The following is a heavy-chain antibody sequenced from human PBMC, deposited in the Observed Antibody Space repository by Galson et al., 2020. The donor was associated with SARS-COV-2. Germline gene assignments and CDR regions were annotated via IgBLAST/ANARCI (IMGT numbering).Heavy chain of an antibody. Sequence: GESLKISCKGSGASFKTYWIAWVRQMPGKGLEWMGIIYPGDSETRYSPSFQGQVTISADKSISTAYLQWSSLKASDTAMYYCATSRGIGTPHWFDPWGQGTLVTVSS. J-gene: IGHJ5*02. V-gene: IGHV5-51*01. CDR2: IYPGDSET. CDR1: GASFKTYW. D-gene: IGHD6-13*01. CDR3: ATSRGIGTPHWFDP.